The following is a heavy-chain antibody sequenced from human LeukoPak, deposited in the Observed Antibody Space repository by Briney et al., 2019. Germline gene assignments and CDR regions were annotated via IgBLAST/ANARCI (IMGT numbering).Heavy chain of an antibody. V-gene: IGHV3-7*01. D-gene: IGHD3-16*01. J-gene: IGHJ4*02. CDR1: GFTFSSYW. CDR2: IKQDGSEK. CDR3: ARGLTWGSYPSDLDY. Sequence: PGGSLRLSCAASGFTFSSYWMSWVRQAPGKGLEWVANIKQDGSEKYYVDSVKGRFTISRDNSKNTLYLQMNSLKFEDTSVYYCARGLTWGSYPSDLDYWGQGTLVKVSS.